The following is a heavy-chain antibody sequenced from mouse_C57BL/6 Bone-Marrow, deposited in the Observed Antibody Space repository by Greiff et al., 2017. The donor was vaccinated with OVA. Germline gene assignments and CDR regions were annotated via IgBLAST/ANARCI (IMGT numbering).Heavy chain of an antibody. D-gene: IGHD2-10*01. CDR2: IDPENGDT. Sequence: EVKLVESGAELVRPGASVKLSCTASGFNIKDDYMHWVKQRPEQGLAWIGWIDPENGDTEYASQFQGKATITADTSSNTAYLQLSSLTSEDTAVYYCTTFPYFYFDYWGQGTTLTVSS. CDR3: TTFPYFYFDY. J-gene: IGHJ2*01. V-gene: IGHV14-4*01. CDR1: GFNIKDDY.